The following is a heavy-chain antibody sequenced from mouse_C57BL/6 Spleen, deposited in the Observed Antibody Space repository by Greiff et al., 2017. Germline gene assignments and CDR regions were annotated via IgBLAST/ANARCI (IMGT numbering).Heavy chain of an antibody. CDR3: TITVVAPYYAMDY. D-gene: IGHD1-1*01. J-gene: IGHJ4*01. Sequence: EVKLVESGEGLVKPGGSLKLSCAASGFTFSSYAMSWVRQTPEKRLEWVAYISSGGDYIYYADTVKGRFPISRDNARNTLYMQMSSLKSEDTAMYYCTITVVAPYYAMDYWGQGTSVTVSS. V-gene: IGHV5-9-1*02. CDR1: GFTFSSYA. CDR2: ISSGGDYI.